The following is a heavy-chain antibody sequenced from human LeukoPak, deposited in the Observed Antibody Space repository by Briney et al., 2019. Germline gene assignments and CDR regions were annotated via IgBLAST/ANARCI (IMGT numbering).Heavy chain of an antibody. CDR2: IYYSGST. CDR1: GGSISSYY. V-gene: IGHV4-39*01. D-gene: IGHD3-22*01. CDR3: ASYDSSGYYLSY. J-gene: IGHJ4*02. Sequence: SETLSLTCTVSGGSISSYYWGWIRQPPGKGLEWIGSIYYSGSTYYNPSLKSRVTISVDTSKNQFSLKLSSVTAADTAVYYCASYDSSGYYLSYWGQGTLVTVSS.